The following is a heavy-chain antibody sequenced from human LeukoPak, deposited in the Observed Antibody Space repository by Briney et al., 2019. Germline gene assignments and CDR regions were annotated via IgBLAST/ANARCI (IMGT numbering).Heavy chain of an antibody. V-gene: IGHV4-39*01. J-gene: IGHJ4*02. Sequence: SETLSLTCTVPGGSISSSDHYWGWIRQPPGKGLEWIGSIYYRGSTYYNPSLKSRVTIFVDTSKNQFSLKLSSVTAADTAVYYCARRSVRGVIDYWGQGTLVTVSS. D-gene: IGHD3-10*01. CDR2: IYYRGST. CDR3: ARRSVRGVIDY. CDR1: GGSISSSDHY.